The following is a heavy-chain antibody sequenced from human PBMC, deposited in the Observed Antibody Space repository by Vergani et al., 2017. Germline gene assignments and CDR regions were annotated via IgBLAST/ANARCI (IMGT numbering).Heavy chain of an antibody. V-gene: IGHV1-2*02. J-gene: IGHJ5*02. CDR3: AGQYCSSTSCYGFWFDA. CDR1: GYTFTGYY. D-gene: IGHD2-2*01. CDR2: INPNSGGT. Sequence: QVQLVQSGAEVKKPGASVKVSCKASGYTFTGYYMHWVRQAPGQGLEWMGWINPNSGGTNYAQKFQGRVTMTRDTSISTAYMELSRLRSDDTAVYYCAGQYCSSTSCYGFWFDAWGQGTLVTVSS.